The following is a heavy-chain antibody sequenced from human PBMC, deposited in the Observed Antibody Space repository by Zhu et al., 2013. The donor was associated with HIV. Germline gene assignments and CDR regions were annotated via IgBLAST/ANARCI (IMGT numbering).Heavy chain of an antibody. J-gene: IGHJ4*02. CDR2: IIPIFGTA. CDR3: ASTYYDYVWGSYRYRFWVHYFDY. CDR1: GGTFSSYA. Sequence: QVQLVQSGAEVKKPGSSVKVSCKASGGTFSSYAISWVRQAPGQGLEWMGGIIPIFGTANYAQKFQGRVTITADESTSTAYMELSSLRSEDTAVYYCASTYYDYVWGSYRYRFWVHYFDYWGQGTLVTVSS. V-gene: IGHV1-69*01. D-gene: IGHD3-16*02.